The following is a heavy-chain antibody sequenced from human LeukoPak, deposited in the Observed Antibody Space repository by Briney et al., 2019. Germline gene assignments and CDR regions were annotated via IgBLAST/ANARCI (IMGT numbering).Heavy chain of an antibody. CDR3: ARVGDYALKD. Sequence: SETLSLTCAVYGGPFSGYYWSWIRQPPGKGLEWIGHIYTSGSTNYNPSLKSRVTMSVDTSKNQFSLKVTSVTAADTAMYYCARVGDYALKDWGQGTLVTVSS. J-gene: IGHJ4*02. V-gene: IGHV4-59*10. CDR1: GGPFSGYY. D-gene: IGHD4-17*01. CDR2: IYTSGST.